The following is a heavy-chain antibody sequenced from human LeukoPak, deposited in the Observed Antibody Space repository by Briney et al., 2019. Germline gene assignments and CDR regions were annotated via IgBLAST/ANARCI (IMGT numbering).Heavy chain of an antibody. Sequence: SETLSLTCTVSGGSISNYHWSWIRQPPGKGLEWIGYIYYTGSTIYSPSLRSRVSISVDTSHNQFSLRLTSVTAADTAVYYCARAGILTAFDYWGQGTLVTVSS. V-gene: IGHV4-59*01. CDR1: GGSISNYH. CDR3: ARAGILTAFDY. J-gene: IGHJ4*02. D-gene: IGHD3-9*01. CDR2: IYYTGST.